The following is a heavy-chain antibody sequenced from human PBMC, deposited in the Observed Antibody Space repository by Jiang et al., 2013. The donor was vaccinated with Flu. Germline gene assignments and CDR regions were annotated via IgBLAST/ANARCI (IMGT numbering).Heavy chain of an antibody. J-gene: IGHJ4*02. CDR2: IFHSGTT. D-gene: IGHD6-6*01. V-gene: IGHV4-39*01. Sequence: TCTVSGGSVNSASNYWGWIRQPPGKGLEWIGNIFHSGTTFYNATLSSRVTISIDTSENRFSMKLRSVTAADTAVYYCATLGDSSSFDYWGQGTLVRVSS. CDR3: ATLGDSSSFDY. CDR1: GGSVNSASNY.